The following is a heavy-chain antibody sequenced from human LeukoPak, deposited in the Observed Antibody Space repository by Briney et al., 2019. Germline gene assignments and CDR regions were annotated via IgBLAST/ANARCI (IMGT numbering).Heavy chain of an antibody. J-gene: IGHJ4*02. CDR1: GYTFTSYD. CDR3: ARGEEEITIFGVDTIAIIS. CDR2: MNPNSGNT. V-gene: IGHV1-8*01. D-gene: IGHD3-3*01. Sequence: GASVKVSCKASGYTFTSYDINWVRQATGQGLEWMGWMNPNSGNTGYAQKFQGRVTMTRNTSISTAYMELSSLRSEDTAVYYCARGEEEITIFGVDTIAIISWGQGTLVTVSS.